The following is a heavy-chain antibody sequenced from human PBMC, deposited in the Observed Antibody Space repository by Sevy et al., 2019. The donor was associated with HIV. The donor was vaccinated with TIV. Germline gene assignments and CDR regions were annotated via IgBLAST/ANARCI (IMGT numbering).Heavy chain of an antibody. V-gene: IGHV3-7*01. D-gene: IGHD1-7*01. Sequence: GGSLRLSCAASGFTFSKYWMDWVRQAPGKGLEWVANIKQDAGQKYYVDSVKGRFTISRDNAKNSLYLQMNSLRAEDTAVYFCARDDGNYYFHYWGQGTLVTVS. J-gene: IGHJ4*02. CDR2: IKQDAGQK. CDR3: ARDDGNYYFHY. CDR1: GFTFSKYW.